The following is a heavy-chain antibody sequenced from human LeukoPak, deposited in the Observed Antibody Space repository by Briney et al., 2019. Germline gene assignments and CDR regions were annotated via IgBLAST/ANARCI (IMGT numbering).Heavy chain of an antibody. J-gene: IGHJ4*02. CDR1: GFTFSSYA. CDR2: FSYDGNNN. D-gene: IGHD3-16*01. Sequence: GGSLRLSCVASGFTFSSYAMHWVRQAPGKGLEWVAVFSYDGNNNYYADSVKSRFTISRDNSKNTLYLQMNSLRAEDTAVYYCAREGGYWGQGTLVTVSS. CDR3: AREGGY. V-gene: IGHV3-30-3*01.